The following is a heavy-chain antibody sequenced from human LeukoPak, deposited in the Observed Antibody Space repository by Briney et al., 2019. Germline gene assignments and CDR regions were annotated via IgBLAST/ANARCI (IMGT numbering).Heavy chain of an antibody. Sequence: GGSLRLSCAASGFTFSSYSMNWVRQAPGEGLEWVSSISSSSSYIYYADSVKGRFTISRDNAKNSLYLQMNSLRAEDTAVYYCARVPYYYGSGNSPPHFDYWGQGTLVTVSS. J-gene: IGHJ4*02. CDR2: ISSSSSYI. CDR3: ARVPYYYGSGNSPPHFDY. V-gene: IGHV3-21*01. CDR1: GFTFSSYS. D-gene: IGHD3-10*01.